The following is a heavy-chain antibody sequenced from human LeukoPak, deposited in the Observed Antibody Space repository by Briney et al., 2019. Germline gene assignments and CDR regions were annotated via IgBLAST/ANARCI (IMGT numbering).Heavy chain of an antibody. CDR1: GGSISGYY. Sequence: SETLSLTCTVSGGSISGYYWSWIRQPAGKGLEWIGRIYTSGSTNYNPSLKSRVTMSVDTSKNQFSLKLSSVTAADTAVYYCAGYSGSYFDAFDIWGQGTMVTVSS. J-gene: IGHJ3*02. CDR3: AGYSGSYFDAFDI. CDR2: IYTSGST. V-gene: IGHV4-4*07. D-gene: IGHD1-26*01.